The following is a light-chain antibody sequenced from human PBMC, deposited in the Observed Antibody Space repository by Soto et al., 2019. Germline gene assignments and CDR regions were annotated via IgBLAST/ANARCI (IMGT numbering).Light chain of an antibody. CDR1: QSVSSDY. Sequence: TQSPATLSVSPGERATLSCRASQSVSSDYLAWYQQKPGQAPRLLIYGASTRATGIPDRCSGSRSGTDFTLTISSLEFGDSAVYYCQQYGSSPTWTFGQGTKVDIK. J-gene: IGKJ1*01. CDR3: QQYGSSPTWT. V-gene: IGKV3-20*01. CDR2: GAS.